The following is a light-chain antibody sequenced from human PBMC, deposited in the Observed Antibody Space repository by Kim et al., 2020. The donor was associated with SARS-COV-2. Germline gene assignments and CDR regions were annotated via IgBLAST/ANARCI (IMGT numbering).Light chain of an antibody. CDR3: QQYSRSPFT. CDR1: QTVNNNY. Sequence: EIVLTQSPGTLSLSPGERATLSCRASQTVNNNYLAWYQQKPGQAPRLLVYAASSGATGIPDRFSGSGSGTDFTLTISRLEPEDSAVYYCQQYSRSPFTFGQGTKLEI. J-gene: IGKJ2*01. CDR2: AAS. V-gene: IGKV3-20*01.